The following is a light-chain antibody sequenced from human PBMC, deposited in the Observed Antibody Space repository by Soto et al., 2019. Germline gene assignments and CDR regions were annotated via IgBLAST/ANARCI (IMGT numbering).Light chain of an antibody. CDR3: QSYDSSNAV. CDR2: EDN. V-gene: IGLV6-57*01. Sequence: NFMLTQPHSVSASPGKTVTISCTRSSGSIASNYVQWYQQRPGSSPTTVIYEDNQRPSGVPDRFSGSIDSSSNSASLTISGLKTEDEADYYCQSYDSSNAVFGGGTQLTVL. J-gene: IGLJ7*01. CDR1: SGSIASNY.